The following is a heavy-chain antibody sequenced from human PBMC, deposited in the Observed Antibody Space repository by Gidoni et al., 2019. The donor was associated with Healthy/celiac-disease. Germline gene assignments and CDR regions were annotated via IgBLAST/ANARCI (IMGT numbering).Heavy chain of an antibody. CDR2: ISSSSSYI. V-gene: IGHV3-21*01. J-gene: IGHJ6*02. CDR3: ARVPWLELWYYYYGMDV. D-gene: IGHD1-7*01. CDR1: GFPFSSYS. Sequence: EVQLVESGGGLVKPGGSLRLSFAASGFPFSSYSMNWVRQAPGKGLEWVSSISSSSSYIYYADSVKGRFTISRDNAKNSLYLQMNSLRAEDTAVYYCARVPWLELWYYYYGMDVWGQGTTVTVSS.